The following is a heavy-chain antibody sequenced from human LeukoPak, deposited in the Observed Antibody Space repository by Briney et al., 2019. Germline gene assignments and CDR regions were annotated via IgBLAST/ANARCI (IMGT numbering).Heavy chain of an antibody. V-gene: IGHV3-48*03. CDR2: ISGSGATK. CDR3: ARDESAYSYGYHWYFDL. J-gene: IGHJ2*01. D-gene: IGHD5-18*01. CDR1: GFTFSSYE. Sequence: GGSLRLSCAASGFTFSSYEMNWVRQAPGKGLEWLSHISGSGATKYHADSVKGRFIISRDNAKNSLYLQMNSLSVEDTAIYYCARDESAYSYGYHWYFDLWGRGTLVTVSS.